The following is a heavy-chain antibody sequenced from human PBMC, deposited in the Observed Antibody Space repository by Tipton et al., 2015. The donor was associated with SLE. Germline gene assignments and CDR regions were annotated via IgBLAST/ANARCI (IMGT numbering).Heavy chain of an antibody. V-gene: IGHV1-2*02. J-gene: IGHJ3*02. CDR3: ARTNYYGSGSYPNHAFDI. CDR1: GYTFTGYY. CDR2: INPNSGGT. D-gene: IGHD3-10*01. Sequence: QSGAEVKKPGASVKVSCKASGYTFTGYYMHWVRQAPGQGLEWMGWINPNSGGTNYAQKFQGRVTMTRDTSISTAYMELSRLRSDDTAVYYCARTNYYGSGSYPNHAFDIWGQGTMVTVSS.